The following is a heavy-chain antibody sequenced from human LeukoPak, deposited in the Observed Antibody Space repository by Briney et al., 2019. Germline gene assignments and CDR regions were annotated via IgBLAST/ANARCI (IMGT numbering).Heavy chain of an antibody. CDR1: GFTFTNYG. CDR3: ARDFSNTSGFKVVVDY. CDR2: ISAYNGDT. V-gene: IGHV1-18*01. D-gene: IGHD3-22*01. J-gene: IGHJ4*02. Sequence: GASVKVSCKASGFTFTNYGITWVRQAPGQGLKWMGWISAYNGDTKYTQKFQGRVTLTTDTSTSTAYMELRSLTSDDTAVYFCARDFSNTSGFKVVVDYWGQGTLVTVSS.